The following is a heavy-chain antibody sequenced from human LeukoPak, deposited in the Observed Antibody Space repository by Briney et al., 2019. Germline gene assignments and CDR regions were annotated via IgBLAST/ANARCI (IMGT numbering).Heavy chain of an antibody. D-gene: IGHD2-15*01. Sequence: QPGGSLRLSCAASGFTFRNYGMSWVRQAPGKGLEWVSSISANDGRTYYADSVKGRFAISRDNSNNTVFLQMNSLRAEDTAVYYCAKGNIVVVVAATRGGFDPWGQGTLVTVSS. CDR2: ISANDGRT. CDR3: AKGNIVVVVAATRGGFDP. CDR1: GFTFRNYG. J-gene: IGHJ5*02. V-gene: IGHV3-23*01.